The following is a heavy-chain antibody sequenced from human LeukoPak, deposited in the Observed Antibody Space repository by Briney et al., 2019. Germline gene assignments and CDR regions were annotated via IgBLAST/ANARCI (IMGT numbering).Heavy chain of an antibody. J-gene: IGHJ5*02. Sequence: SQTLSLTCAVSGGSISSGGYSWSWIRQPPGKGLEWIGYIYHSGSTYYNPSLKSRVTISVDRSKSQFSLKLSSVTAADTAVYYCARLGRGDYSNWFDPWGQGTLVTVSS. CDR3: ARLGRGDYSNWFDP. CDR2: IYHSGST. CDR1: GGSISSGGYS. D-gene: IGHD4-11*01. V-gene: IGHV4-30-2*01.